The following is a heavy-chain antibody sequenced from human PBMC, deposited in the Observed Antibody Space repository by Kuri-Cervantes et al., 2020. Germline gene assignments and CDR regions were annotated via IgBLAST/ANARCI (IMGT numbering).Heavy chain of an antibody. D-gene: IGHD4-17*01. CDR2: ISGSGGST. V-gene: IGHV3-23*01. J-gene: IGHJ4*02. CDR3: ARVGTYGDYVGV. Sequence: GGSLRLSCAASGFTFSSYAMSWFRQAPGKGLEWVSAISGSGGSTYYAASVKGRFTISRDNAKNSLYLQMNSLRAEDTAVYYCARVGTYGDYVGVWGQGTLVTVSS. CDR1: GFTFSSYA.